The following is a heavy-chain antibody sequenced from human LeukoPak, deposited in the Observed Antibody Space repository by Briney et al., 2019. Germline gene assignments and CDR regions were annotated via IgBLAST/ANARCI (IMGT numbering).Heavy chain of an antibody. V-gene: IGHV3-30*02. D-gene: IGHD1-26*01. CDR1: GFTFSSYG. Sequence: PGGSLRLSCAASGFTFSSYGMHWVRQAPGKGLEWVAFIRYDGSNKYYADSVKGRFTISRDNSKNTLYLQMNSLRAEDTAVYYCAKEGSGQYSGSYNYGDYWGQGTLVTVSS. CDR3: AKEGSGQYSGSYNYGDY. CDR2: IRYDGSNK. J-gene: IGHJ4*02.